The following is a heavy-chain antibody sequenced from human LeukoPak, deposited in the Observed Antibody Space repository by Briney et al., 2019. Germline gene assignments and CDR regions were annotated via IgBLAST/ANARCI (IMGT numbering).Heavy chain of an antibody. V-gene: IGHV1-69*06. Sequence: SVKVSCKASGTTFSNYAISWVRQAPGQGLEWMGGIIPVFGTPNYAQKFHGRVTITADKSTSTAYLELSSLRSEDTAVYYCAKTWRGRGYYGYGPSEYFYYMDVWGKGTTVTISS. CDR2: IIPVFGTP. CDR3: AKTWRGRGYYGYGPSEYFYYMDV. CDR1: GTTFSNYA. J-gene: IGHJ6*03. D-gene: IGHD3-10*01.